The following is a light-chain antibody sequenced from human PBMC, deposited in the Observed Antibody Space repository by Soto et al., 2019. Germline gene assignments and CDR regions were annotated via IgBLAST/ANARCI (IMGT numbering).Light chain of an antibody. CDR3: QQYENLPT. J-gene: IGKJ5*01. V-gene: IGKV1-6*01. CDR1: QGIRRD. CDR2: GAS. Sequence: AIQRAQFPSSLSASVGVRVTIACRASQGIRRDIAWYQQRPGTVPKLLIFGASNLQSAVPSRFSGSGSGTDFTLTISSLQPEDFATYYCQQYENLPTFGQGTRLEI.